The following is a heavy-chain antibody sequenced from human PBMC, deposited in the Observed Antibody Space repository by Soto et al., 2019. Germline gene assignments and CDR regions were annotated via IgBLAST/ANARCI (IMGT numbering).Heavy chain of an antibody. V-gene: IGHV3-23*01. J-gene: IGHJ5*02. CDR3: AKDLVDGSSWYNWFDP. Sequence: GGSLRLSCAASGFTFSSYAMSWVRQAPGKGLEWVSAISGSGGSTYYADSVKGRFTISRDNSKNTLYLQMNSLRAEDTAVYYCAKDLVDGSSWYNWFDPWGQGTLVTVSS. CDR2: ISGSGGST. D-gene: IGHD6-13*01. CDR1: GFTFSSYA.